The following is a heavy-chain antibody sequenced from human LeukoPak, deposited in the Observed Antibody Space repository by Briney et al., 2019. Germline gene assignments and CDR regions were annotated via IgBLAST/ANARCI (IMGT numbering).Heavy chain of an antibody. V-gene: IGHV1-18*01. CDR3: ARESYSSSPQNYYYYSMDV. D-gene: IGHD6-13*01. CDR2: ISAYNGNT. Sequence: ASVKVSCKASGYTFTSYGISWVRQAPGQGLEWMGWISAYNGNTNYAQKLQGRVTMTTDTSTSTAYMELRSLRSDDTAVYYCARESYSSSPQNYYYYSMDVWGQGTTVTVSS. J-gene: IGHJ6*02. CDR1: GYTFTSYG.